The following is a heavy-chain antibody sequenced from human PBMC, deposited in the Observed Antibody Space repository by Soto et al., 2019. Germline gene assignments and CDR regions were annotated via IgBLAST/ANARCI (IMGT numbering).Heavy chain of an antibody. CDR3: AKFFVETGGSSGWPWSFHF. D-gene: IGHD6-25*01. CDR2: ISGTGGTT. J-gene: IGHJ4*02. CDR1: GFTFSSYA. Sequence: EVQLLESGGGLVQPGGSLRLSCAASGFTFSSYAMSWVRQAPGKGLEWVSAISGTGGTTYYADSVKGRFTISRDNSRNTLHLQMNSLRAENTAIYYCAKFFVETGGSSGWPWSFHFWGQGTVVSVS. V-gene: IGHV3-23*01.